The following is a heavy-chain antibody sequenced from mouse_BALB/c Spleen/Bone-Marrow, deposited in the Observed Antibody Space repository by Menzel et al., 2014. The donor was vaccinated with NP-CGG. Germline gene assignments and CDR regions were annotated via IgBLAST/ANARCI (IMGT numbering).Heavy chain of an antibody. J-gene: IGHJ4*01. CDR3: ARDRGRNFYAMDY. Sequence: VKLQESGPGLVAPSQSLSITCTVSGFSLTSYGVHWVRQPPGKGLEWLGVIWAGGSTNYNSALMSRLSINKDNSKSQVFLKMNSLQTDDTAMYYCARDRGRNFYAMDYWSQGTSVNVSS. D-gene: IGHD2-1*01. CDR1: GFSLTSYG. CDR2: IWAGGST. V-gene: IGHV2-9*02.